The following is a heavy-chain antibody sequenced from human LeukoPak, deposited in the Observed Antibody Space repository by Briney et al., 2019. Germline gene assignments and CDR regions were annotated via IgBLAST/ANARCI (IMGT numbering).Heavy chain of an antibody. D-gene: IGHD3-9*01. J-gene: IGHJ4*02. CDR3: AGDYNFLTGLNY. CDR1: GLTFSGSG. Sequence: GGSLRLSCAASGLTFSGSGLHGVRQASGKGRECLGRIGRQGDSDATRYAASLKGKFTISRVDSRNTAYLQMNSLKTEDTAVYYCAGDYNFLTGLNYWGQGTLVTVSS. V-gene: IGHV3-73*01. CDR2: IGRQGDSDAT.